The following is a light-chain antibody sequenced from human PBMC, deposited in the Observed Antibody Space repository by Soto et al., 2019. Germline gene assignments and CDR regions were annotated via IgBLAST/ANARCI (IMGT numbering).Light chain of an antibody. V-gene: IGKV3-20*01. CDR2: GVF. Sequence: ETVLTQSPGTVSLSPGERATLSCTTSQSVRSNYLAWYQQKPGQAPRLLIYGVFSRAAGIPDRFSGSGSGTAFTLTIGGLAPDDSAVYYGQHYDGSTRTFVPGTRLEI. CDR3: QHYDGSTRT. J-gene: IGKJ2*01. CDR1: QSVRSNY.